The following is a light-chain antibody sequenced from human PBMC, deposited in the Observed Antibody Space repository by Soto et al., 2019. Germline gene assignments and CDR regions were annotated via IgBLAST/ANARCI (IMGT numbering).Light chain of an antibody. CDR2: GAS. CDR3: QQANSCTIT. J-gene: IGKJ5*01. CDR1: QSISSW. Sequence: IHMTQSHSTLSSSVVCRVTMGCRAIQSISSWLAWYQHKTGKAKTLLIHGASSLQSGVPPRYSGSGYGTDFTLTISRLQTEDFATYYCQQANSCTITVGPGTRLEI. V-gene: IGKV1-12*01.